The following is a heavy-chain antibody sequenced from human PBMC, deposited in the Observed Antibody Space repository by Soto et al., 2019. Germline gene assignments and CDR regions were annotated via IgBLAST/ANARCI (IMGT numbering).Heavy chain of an antibody. J-gene: IGHJ4*02. D-gene: IGHD4-17*01. CDR3: AKDQYGDYSGFEY. Sequence: GGSLRLSCVGSEFTFSDYAMSWVRQGPGKGLEWVSVSSGSGYVTYYADSVKGRFTISRDNSRNMVYLQMNSLRAEDTAVYYCAKDQYGDYSGFEYWGQGTPVTVSS. V-gene: IGHV3-23*01. CDR2: SSGSGYVT. CDR1: EFTFSDYA.